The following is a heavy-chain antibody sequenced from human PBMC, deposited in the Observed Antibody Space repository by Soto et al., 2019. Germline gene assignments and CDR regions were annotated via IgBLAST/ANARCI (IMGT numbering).Heavy chain of an antibody. CDR1: VGIFNTYA. CDR3: TRGTGTIPARFGDS. J-gene: IGHJ5*02. D-gene: IGHD3-10*01. CDR2: IIPIFGTA. Sequence: ASVKVSCKASVGIFNTYALSWVRQAPGQGLEWMGGIIPIFGTANYAQKFQGSVTITADESTNTTYMELSSLRSDDTAVYYWTRGTGTIPARFGDSWRQGHRFSVSS. V-gene: IGHV1-69*13.